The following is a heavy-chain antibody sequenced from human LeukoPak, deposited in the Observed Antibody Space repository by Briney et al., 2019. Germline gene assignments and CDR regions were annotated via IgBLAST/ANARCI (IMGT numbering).Heavy chain of an antibody. Sequence: SETLSLTCNVSGGSISSVNWSWIRKPPRKGLEWNGNVYYSGSANYNPSLSSRVTMSQDTSKSQLSLKLSSVTAADTAVYYCARAFSNFDLWGQGTLVTVSS. CDR3: ARAFSNFDL. CDR2: VYYSGSA. CDR1: GGSISSVN. J-gene: IGHJ4*02. V-gene: IGHV4-59*01.